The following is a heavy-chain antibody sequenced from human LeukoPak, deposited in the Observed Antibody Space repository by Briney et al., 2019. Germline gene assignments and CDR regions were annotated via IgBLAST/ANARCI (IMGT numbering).Heavy chain of an antibody. J-gene: IGHJ5*02. V-gene: IGHV1-18*01. D-gene: IGHD2/OR15-2a*01. CDR3: AREARLMSDTTVHP. Sequence: ASVKVSCKASGYTFTTYAVSWLRQAPGQTLEGMGWVSAYSGNTNYAQNFHDRLTMTTDTSTSTAYMELRSLTSEDTAVYYCAREARLMSDTTVHPWGQGTLVTVSP. CDR2: VSAYSGNT. CDR1: GYTFTTYA.